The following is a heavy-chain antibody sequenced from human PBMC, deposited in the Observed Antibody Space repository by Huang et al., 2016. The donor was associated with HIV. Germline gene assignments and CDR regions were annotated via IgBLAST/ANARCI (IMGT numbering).Heavy chain of an antibody. CDR3: ATSTPDVGAGVLRSAFDI. D-gene: IGHD2-15*01. CDR2: VDPEEVET. Sequence: QVQLVESGAELKKPGASVRVSCKVSGYTVRELSLHWVRQAPEKGLEWMGGVDPEEVETIYAQRLQGRVTMTEDTSTDTAYMELSSLRPEDTAVYYCATSTPDVGAGVLRSAFDIWGQGTMVTVSS. CDR1: GYTVRELS. J-gene: IGHJ3*02. V-gene: IGHV1-24*01.